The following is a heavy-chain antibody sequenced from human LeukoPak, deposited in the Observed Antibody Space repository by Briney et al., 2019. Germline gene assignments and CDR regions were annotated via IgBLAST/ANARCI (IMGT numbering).Heavy chain of an antibody. CDR2: ISYDGSNK. V-gene: IGHV3-30*03. D-gene: IGHD5-12*01. J-gene: IGHJ4*02. CDR1: GFTFSSYG. Sequence: SGGSLRLSCAASGFTFSSYGMHWVRQAPGKGLEWVAVISYDGSNKYYVDSVKGRFTISRDNSKNTLYLQMNSLRAKDTAVYYCAIRKSGNAIDYWGQGTLVTVSS. CDR3: AIRKSGNAIDY.